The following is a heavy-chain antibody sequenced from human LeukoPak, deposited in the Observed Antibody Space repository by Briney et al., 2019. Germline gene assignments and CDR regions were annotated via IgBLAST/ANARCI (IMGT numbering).Heavy chain of an antibody. V-gene: IGHV3-21*01. CDR2: ISTSSSYI. Sequence: PGGSLRLSCAASGFNLRAYTMKWVRQAPGKGLEWVSSISTSSSYIYYADSVKGRFNISRDNAENSLYLQMNSMRAEDKAVYYCARDQTYYYDSSGYYDAFDIWGQGTMVTVSS. CDR3: ARDQTYYYDSSGYYDAFDI. J-gene: IGHJ3*02. D-gene: IGHD3-22*01. CDR1: GFNLRAYT.